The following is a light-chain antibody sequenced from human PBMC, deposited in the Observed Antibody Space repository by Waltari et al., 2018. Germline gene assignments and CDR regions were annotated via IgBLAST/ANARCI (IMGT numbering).Light chain of an antibody. V-gene: IGLV4-69*01. CDR2: VNSDGSL. CDR1: SGHSCNA. Sequence: QLVLTQSPSASASLGASVRLTCTLSSGHSCNAIAWHHPRPEKGPRYLMRVNSDGSLSKGDEIPDRFSGASSGAERCLTIASLQSEDEADEYCQTGGHGTWEFGGETELTVL. CDR3: QTGGHGTWE. J-gene: IGLJ3*02.